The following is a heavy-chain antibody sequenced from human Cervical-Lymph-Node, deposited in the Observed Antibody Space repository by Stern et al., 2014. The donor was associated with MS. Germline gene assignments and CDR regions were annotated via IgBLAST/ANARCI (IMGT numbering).Heavy chain of an antibody. Sequence: EVQLVEPGPEVKRPGESLKISCQASGYTFTSYWIGWVRQMPGKGLEWIAIIFPGGSDIRYSPSFQGQITISADKSSSTAYLQWNTLKASDTAIYYCARQRYFDYWGQGTLVTVSS. J-gene: IGHJ4*02. V-gene: IGHV5-51*01. CDR2: IFPGGSDI. CDR3: ARQRYFDY. CDR1: GYTFTSYW.